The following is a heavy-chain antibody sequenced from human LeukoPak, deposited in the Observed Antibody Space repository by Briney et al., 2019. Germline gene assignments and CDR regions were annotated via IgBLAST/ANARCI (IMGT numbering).Heavy chain of an antibody. CDR1: DGSISGSDYY. D-gene: IGHD2-21*02. V-gene: IGHV4-61*08. J-gene: IGHJ2*01. CDR2: IYYSGST. Sequence: SETLSLTCTVSDGSISGSDYYWSWIRQPPGRGLEWIGYIYYSGSTNYNPSLKSRVTISVDPSKNQFSLRLTSVTAADTAVYYCARGYCGDGCYKGRGFFDLWGRGTLVTVSS. CDR3: ARGYCGDGCYKGRGFFDL.